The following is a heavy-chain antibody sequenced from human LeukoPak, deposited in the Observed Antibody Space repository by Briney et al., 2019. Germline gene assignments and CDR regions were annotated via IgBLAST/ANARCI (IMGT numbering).Heavy chain of an antibody. J-gene: IGHJ6*02. CDR1: EFTFDDYA. V-gene: IGHV3-9*01. Sequence: PGGSLRLSCAASEFTFDDYAMLWVRQAPGKGLEWVSGISWNSGSIGYADSVKGRFTISRDNAKNSLYLQMNSLRAEDTALYYCAKDRAYDFWSGSYGMDVWGQGTTVTVSS. D-gene: IGHD3-3*01. CDR2: ISWNSGSI. CDR3: AKDRAYDFWSGSYGMDV.